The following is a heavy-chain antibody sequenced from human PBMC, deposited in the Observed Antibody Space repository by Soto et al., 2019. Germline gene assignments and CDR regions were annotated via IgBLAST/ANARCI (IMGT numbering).Heavy chain of an antibody. J-gene: IGHJ5*02. CDR1: GGTFSSYT. CDR3: ARGGTMVRGQAVDWFDP. V-gene: IGHV1-69*02. Sequence: QVQLVQSGAEVKKPGSSVKVSCKASGGTFSSYTISWVRQAPGQGLEWMGRIIPILGIANYAQKFQGRVTITADESTSTAYMELSSLRSEDTAVYYCARGGTMVRGQAVDWFDPWGQGTLVTVSS. CDR2: IIPILGIA. D-gene: IGHD3-10*01.